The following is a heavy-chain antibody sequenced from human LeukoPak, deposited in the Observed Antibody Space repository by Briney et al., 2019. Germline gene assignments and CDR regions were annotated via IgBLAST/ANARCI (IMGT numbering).Heavy chain of an antibody. J-gene: IGHJ4*02. V-gene: IGHV4-39*01. Sequence: SETLSLTCTVSGGSISSSSYYWGWIRQPPGKGLEWIGSIYYSGSTYYNPSLKSRVTISVDTSKNQFSLKLSSVTAADTAVYYCARLPLGTGYSSGWYYFDYWGQGTLVTVSS. CDR3: ARLPLGTGYSSGWYYFDY. CDR1: GGSISSSSYY. D-gene: IGHD6-19*01. CDR2: IYYSGST.